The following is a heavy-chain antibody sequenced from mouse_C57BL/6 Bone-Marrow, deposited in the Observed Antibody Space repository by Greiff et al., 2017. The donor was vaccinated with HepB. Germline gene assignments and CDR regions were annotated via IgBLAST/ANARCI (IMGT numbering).Heavy chain of an antibody. D-gene: IGHD2-5*01. V-gene: IGHV7-3*01. CDR1: GFTFTDYY. CDR2: IRNKANGYTT. CDR3: ARDGVIGTTPYYYAMDY. Sequence: EVQGVESGGGLVQPGGSLSLSCAASGFTFTDYYMSWVRQPPGKALEWLGFIRNKANGYTTEYSASVKGRFTISRDNAKNNLYLQMSHLKSEDTAMYYWARDGVIGTTPYYYAMDYWGQGTSVTVSS. J-gene: IGHJ4*01.